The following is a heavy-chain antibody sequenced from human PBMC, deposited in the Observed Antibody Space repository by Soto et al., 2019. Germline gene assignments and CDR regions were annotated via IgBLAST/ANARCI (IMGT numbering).Heavy chain of an antibody. Sequence: PGGSLRLSCAASGFTVSAYHMGWVRQAPGKGLEWVSVIYSAGSADFADSVKGRFTISRDNSKNTVYLQMNSLRAEDTAVYSCVRDEGTAAAGPYYHYAMDVWGQGTTVTVSS. J-gene: IGHJ6*02. CDR3: VRDEGTAAAGPYYHYAMDV. V-gene: IGHV3-66*01. CDR2: IYSAGSA. CDR1: GFTVSAYH. D-gene: IGHD6-13*01.